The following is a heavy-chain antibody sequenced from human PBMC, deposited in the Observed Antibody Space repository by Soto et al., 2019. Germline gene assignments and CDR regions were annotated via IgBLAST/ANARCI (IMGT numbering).Heavy chain of an antibody. D-gene: IGHD1-1*01. V-gene: IGHV4-4*07. J-gene: IGHJ5*02. CDR2: IYATGTT. CDR3: VRDGTKTLRDWFDP. CDR1: GASISGYY. Sequence: SETLSLTCTVSGASISGYYWSWIRKSAGKGLEWIGRIYATGTTDYNPSLKSRVMMSVDTSKKQFSLKLRSVTAADTAVYYCVRDGTKTLRDWFDPWGQGISITVSS.